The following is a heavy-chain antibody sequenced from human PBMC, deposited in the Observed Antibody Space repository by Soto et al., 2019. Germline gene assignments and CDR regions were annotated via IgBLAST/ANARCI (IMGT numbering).Heavy chain of an antibody. CDR3: ARERIAVAVTVTGY. CDR2: ISYDGSNK. V-gene: IGHV3-30-3*01. J-gene: IGHJ4*02. D-gene: IGHD6-19*01. Sequence: QVQLVESGGGVVQPGRSLRLSCAASGFTFSSYAMHWVRQAPGKGLEWVAVISYDGSNKYYADSVKGRFTISRDNSKNTLYLQMNRLRAEETAVYYCARERIAVAVTVTGYCGQGSLVTV. CDR1: GFTFSSYA.